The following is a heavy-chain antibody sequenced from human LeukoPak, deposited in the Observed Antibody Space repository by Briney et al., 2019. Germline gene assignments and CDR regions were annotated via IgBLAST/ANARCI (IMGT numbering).Heavy chain of an antibody. D-gene: IGHD5-12*01. J-gene: IGHJ4*02. V-gene: IGHV1-69*05. CDR3: ARDSLHRVATISPHFDY. CDR2: ISPIFGTA. CDR1: GGTFSSYA. Sequence: SVKVSCKASGGTFSSYAISWVRQAPGQGLEWMGGISPIFGTANYAQKVQGRVTITTDESTSTAYMELSSLRSEDTAVYYCARDSLHRVATISPHFDYWGQGTLVTVAS.